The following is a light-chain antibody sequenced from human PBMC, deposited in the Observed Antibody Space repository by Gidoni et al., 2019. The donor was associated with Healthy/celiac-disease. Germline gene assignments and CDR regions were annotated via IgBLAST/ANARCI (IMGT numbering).Light chain of an antibody. CDR3: QQSYSTPRT. Sequence: DIQMTQSPSSLSASVGDRVTITCRARQSISSYLNWYQQKPGKAPKLLIYAASSLQSRVPSRFSGSGAGTDFTITISSLQPEDFATYYCQQSYSTPRTFXXXTKVEIK. CDR1: QSISSY. V-gene: IGKV1-39*01. CDR2: AAS. J-gene: IGKJ1*01.